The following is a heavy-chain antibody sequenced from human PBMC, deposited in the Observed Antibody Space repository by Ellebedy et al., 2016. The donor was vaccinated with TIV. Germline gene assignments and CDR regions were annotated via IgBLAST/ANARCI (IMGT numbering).Heavy chain of an antibody. Sequence: ASVKVSCKASGYTFTSYLMHWVRQAPGQGLEWMGIINPRGGSTSYAQKFQGRVTMTRDTSTSTVYMELSSLRYDDTAVYYCARDVAGFDPWGQGTLVTVS. J-gene: IGHJ5*02. CDR3: ARDVAGFDP. D-gene: IGHD2-15*01. V-gene: IGHV1-46*01. CDR1: GYTFTSYL. CDR2: INPRGGST.